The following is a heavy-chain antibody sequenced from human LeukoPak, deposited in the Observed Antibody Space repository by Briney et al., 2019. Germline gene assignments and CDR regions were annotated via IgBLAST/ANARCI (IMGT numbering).Heavy chain of an antibody. CDR2: ISSSSSYI. J-gene: IGHJ4*02. V-gene: IGHV3-21*01. D-gene: IGHD6-13*01. CDR1: GFTFSSYG. Sequence: GGSLRLSCAASGFTFSSYGMSWVRQAPGKGLEWVSSISSSSSYIYYADSVKGRFTISRDNAKNSLYLQMNSLRAEDTAVYYCARLAAGNLAFDYWGQGTLVTVSS. CDR3: ARLAAGNLAFDY.